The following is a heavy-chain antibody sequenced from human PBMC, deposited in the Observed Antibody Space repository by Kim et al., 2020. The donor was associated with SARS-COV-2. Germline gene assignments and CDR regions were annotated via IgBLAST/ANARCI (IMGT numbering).Heavy chain of an antibody. V-gene: IGHV1-8*01. Sequence: ASVKVSCKASGYTFTSYDINWVRQATGQGLEWMGWKNPNSANTGYAQKFQGRVTMTRNTSISTAYMELSSLRSEDTAVYYCARVRAWSGYEPYYFDYWGQGTLVTVSS. CDR1: GYTFTSYD. CDR3: ARVRAWSGYEPYYFDY. J-gene: IGHJ4*02. D-gene: IGHD5-12*01. CDR2: KNPNSANT.